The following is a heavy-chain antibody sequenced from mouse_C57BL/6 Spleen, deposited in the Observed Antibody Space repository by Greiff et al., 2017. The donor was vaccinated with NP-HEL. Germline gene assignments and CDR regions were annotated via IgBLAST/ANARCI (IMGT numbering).Heavy chain of an antibody. CDR3: AREGGRGAMDY. V-gene: IGHV1-52*01. Sequence: QVQLQQPGAELVRPGSSVKLSCKASGYTFTSYWMHWVKQRPIQGLEWIGNIDPSDSETHYNQKFKDKATLTVDKSSSTAYMQLSSLTSEDSAVYYCAREGGRGAMDYWGQGTSVTVSS. D-gene: IGHD3-3*01. CDR2: IDPSDSET. J-gene: IGHJ4*01. CDR1: GYTFTSYW.